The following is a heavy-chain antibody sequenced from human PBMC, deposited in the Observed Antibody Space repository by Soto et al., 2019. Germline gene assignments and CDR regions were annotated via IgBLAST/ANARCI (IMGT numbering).Heavy chain of an antibody. CDR2: ISYDGSDI. D-gene: IGHD1-26*01. CDR1: GFTFSSYG. V-gene: IGHV3-30*18. Sequence: QVQLVESGGGVVQPGRSLRLSCAVSGFTFSSYGMHWVRQAPGMGLEWVTIISYDGSDIYYADSVKGRFTISRDNSKNTLYLQMNSLRAEDTAVYYCAKDTSPGVSGSSFDYWGQGTLVTVSS. J-gene: IGHJ4*02. CDR3: AKDTSPGVSGSSFDY.